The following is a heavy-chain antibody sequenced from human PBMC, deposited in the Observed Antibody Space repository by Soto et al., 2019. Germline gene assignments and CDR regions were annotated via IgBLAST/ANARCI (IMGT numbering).Heavy chain of an antibody. CDR1: GYTFTSYG. CDR3: ARGAEVLGWLPPPGMGGWFDP. J-gene: IGHJ5*02. CDR2: ISAYNGNT. V-gene: IGHV1-18*01. D-gene: IGHD3-3*01. Sequence: QVQLVQSGAEVKKPGASVKVSCKASGYTFTSYGISWVRQAPGQGLEWMGWISAYNGNTNYAQKLQGRVTMTTNTSTSTAYMELRSLRSDDTAVYYCARGAEVLGWLPPPGMGGWFDPWGQGTLVTVSS.